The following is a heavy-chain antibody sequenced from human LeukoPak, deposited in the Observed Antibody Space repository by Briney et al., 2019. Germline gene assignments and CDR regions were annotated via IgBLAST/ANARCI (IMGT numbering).Heavy chain of an antibody. V-gene: IGHV1-69*04. CDR1: GGTFSSYA. D-gene: IGHD2-2*01. CDR3: ARADCRSTSCYSWPANWFDP. CDR2: VIPIFGIA. J-gene: IGHJ5*02. Sequence: SVKVSCKASGGTFSSYAISWVRQAPGQGLEWMGRVIPIFGIANYAQKFQGRVTITADKSTSTAYMELSSLRSEDTAVYYCARADCRSTSCYSWPANWFDPWGQGTLVTVSS.